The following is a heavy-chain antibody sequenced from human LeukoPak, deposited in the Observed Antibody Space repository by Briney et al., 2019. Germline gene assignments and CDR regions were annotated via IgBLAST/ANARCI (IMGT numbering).Heavy chain of an antibody. J-gene: IGHJ4*02. Sequence: ASVKVSCKASGGTFSSYAISWVRQAPGQGLEWMGRIIPMFYTTNYAQKFQGRITITTDESTRTAYMELSSLKSEDTALYYCAREAYSSGWYYFDYWGQGTLVTVSS. CDR1: GGTFSSYA. CDR2: IIPMFYTT. V-gene: IGHV1-69*05. D-gene: IGHD6-19*01. CDR3: AREAYSSGWYYFDY.